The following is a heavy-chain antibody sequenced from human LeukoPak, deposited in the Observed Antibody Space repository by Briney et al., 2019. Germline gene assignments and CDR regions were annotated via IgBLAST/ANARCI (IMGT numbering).Heavy chain of an antibody. CDR2: IGARGDVT. CDR1: GFAFSGYA. D-gene: IGHD1-26*01. V-gene: IGHV3-23*01. Sequence: GGSLRLSCTVSGFAFSGYAMSWVRHAPGKGPEWVSSIGARGDVTYSADSVKGRFTISRDNSKRTLFLQMNSLRAEDTAVYYCAKVHYTASFPGSFPGRNYFDSWGQGSLATVSS. J-gene: IGHJ4*02. CDR3: AKVHYTASFPGSFPGRNYFDS.